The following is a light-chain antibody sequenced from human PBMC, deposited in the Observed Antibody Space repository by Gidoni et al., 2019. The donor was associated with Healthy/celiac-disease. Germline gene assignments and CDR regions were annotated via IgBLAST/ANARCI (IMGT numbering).Light chain of an antibody. CDR3: QQRSNWLPGGT. V-gene: IGKV3-11*01. Sequence: EIVLPQSPATLSLSPGERATLSCRASQRVSSYLAWYQQKPGQAPRLLIYDASNRATGIPARFSGSGSGTDFTLTISSLEPEDFAVYYCQQRSNWLPGGTFGPGTKVDIK. CDR2: DAS. J-gene: IGKJ3*01. CDR1: QRVSSY.